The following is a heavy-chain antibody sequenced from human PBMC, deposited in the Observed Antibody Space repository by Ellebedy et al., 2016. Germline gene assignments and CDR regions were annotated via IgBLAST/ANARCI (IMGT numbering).Heavy chain of an antibody. D-gene: IGHD3-9*01. CDR2: ISYDGSNK. V-gene: IGHV3-30*18. Sequence: GGSLRLSXMASGFTFDDYGMTWVRQAPGKGLEWVAVISYDGSNKYYADSVKGRFTISRDNSKNTLYLQMNSLRAEDTAVYYCAKDSELRYSLDYWGQGTLVTVSS. J-gene: IGHJ4*02. CDR1: GFTFDDYG. CDR3: AKDSELRYSLDY.